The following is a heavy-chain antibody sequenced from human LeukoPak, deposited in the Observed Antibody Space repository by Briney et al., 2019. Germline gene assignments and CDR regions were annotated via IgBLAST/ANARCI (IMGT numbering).Heavy chain of an antibody. CDR3: ARVGTYGYVWRSYRSNLDY. D-gene: IGHD3-16*02. J-gene: IGHJ4*02. CDR2: INHSGST. CDR1: GGSFSGYY. V-gene: IGHV4-34*01. Sequence: SETLSLTCAVYGGSFSGYYWSWIRQPPGKGLEWIGEINHSGSTNYNPSLKSRVTISVDTSKNQFSLKLSSVTAADTAVYYCARVGTYGYVWRSYRSNLDYWGQGTLVTVSS.